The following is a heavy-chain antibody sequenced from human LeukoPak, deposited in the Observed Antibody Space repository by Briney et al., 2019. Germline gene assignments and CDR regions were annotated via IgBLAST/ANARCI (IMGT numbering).Heavy chain of an antibody. V-gene: IGHV4-30-4*01. CDR2: IYYSGST. CDR3: ARRDSSGWYTFDY. J-gene: IGHJ4*02. D-gene: IGHD6-19*01. Sequence: TSETLSLTCTVSGGSISSGDYYWSWIRQPPGKGLEWIGYIYYSGSTYYNPSLKSRVTISVDTSKNQFSLKLSSVTAADTAVYYCARRDSSGWYTFDYWGQGTLVTVSS. CDR1: GGSISSGDYY.